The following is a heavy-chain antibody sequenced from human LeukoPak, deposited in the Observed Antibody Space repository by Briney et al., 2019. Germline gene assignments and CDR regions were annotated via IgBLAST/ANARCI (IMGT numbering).Heavy chain of an antibody. Sequence: GGSLRLSCAASGFTFSSYGMHWVRQAPGKGLEWVAVISYDGSNKYYADSVKGRFTISRDNSKNTLYLQMNSLRAEDTAVYYCARIIVVVPAAPFDYWGQGTLVTVSS. V-gene: IGHV3-30*03. J-gene: IGHJ4*02. D-gene: IGHD2-2*01. CDR2: ISYDGSNK. CDR1: GFTFSSYG. CDR3: ARIIVVVPAAPFDY.